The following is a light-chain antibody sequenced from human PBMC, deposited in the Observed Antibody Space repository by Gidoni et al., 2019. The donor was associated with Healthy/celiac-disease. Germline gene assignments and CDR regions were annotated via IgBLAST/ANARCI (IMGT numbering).Light chain of an antibody. CDR2: AAS. Sequence: DIQMTQSPSSLSASVGDRVTITCRASQSIRSYLNWYQQKPWKAPKLLIYAASSLQRGVPSRFSVSGSGTDFTLTISSLQPADFATYYCQQSYSTLLTFGGGTKLEIK. CDR3: QQSYSTLLT. V-gene: IGKV1-39*01. J-gene: IGKJ4*01. CDR1: QSIRSY.